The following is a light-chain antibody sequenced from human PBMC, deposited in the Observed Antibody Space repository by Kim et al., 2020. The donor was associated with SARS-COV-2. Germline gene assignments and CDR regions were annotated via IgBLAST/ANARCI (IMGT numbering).Light chain of an antibody. CDR1: QSLLSISNNKNY. V-gene: IGKV4-1*01. CDR3: QQYYGSPIT. J-gene: IGKJ5*01. Sequence: DIVMTQSPDSLAVSLGERASINCKSSQSLLSISNNKNYLAWYQQRPGQPPKMLLYWASARESGVPDRFSGSGSATDFTLTISSLQAEDVAVYYCQQYYGSPITFGQGTRLEIK. CDR2: WAS.